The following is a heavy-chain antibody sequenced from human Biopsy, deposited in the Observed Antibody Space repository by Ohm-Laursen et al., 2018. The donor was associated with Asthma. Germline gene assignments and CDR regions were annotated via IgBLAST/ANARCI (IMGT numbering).Heavy chain of an antibody. CDR2: IDQSGYT. D-gene: IGHD1-20*01. V-gene: IGHV4-34*01. Sequence: SDTLSLTCTVYGGYLTGHYWNWIRQPPGKGLEWIGEIDQSGYTNYNPSLKSRVTISADTSKNHFHLNLSSVTAADTAVYFCARAAITGIRGWFDPWGQGTQVTVSS. J-gene: IGHJ5*02. CDR3: ARAAITGIRGWFDP. CDR1: GGYLTGHY.